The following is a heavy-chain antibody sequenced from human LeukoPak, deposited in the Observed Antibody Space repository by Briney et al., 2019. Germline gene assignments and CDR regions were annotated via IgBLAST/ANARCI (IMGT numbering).Heavy chain of an antibody. J-gene: IGHJ4*02. D-gene: IGHD3-22*01. CDR2: ISAYNGNT. Sequence: ASVKVSCKASGYTFTSYGISWVRQAPGQGLEWMGWISAYNGNTNYAQKLQGRVTITTDTSTSTAYMELRSLRSDDTAVYYCARDSDYYDSSGSWDYWGQGTLVTVSS. CDR1: GYTFTSYG. V-gene: IGHV1-18*01. CDR3: ARDSDYYDSSGSWDY.